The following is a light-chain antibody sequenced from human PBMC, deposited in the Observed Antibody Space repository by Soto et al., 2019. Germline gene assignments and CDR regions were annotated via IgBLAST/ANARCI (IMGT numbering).Light chain of an antibody. CDR1: SGHSSYI. V-gene: IGLV4-60*02. J-gene: IGLJ3*02. CDR2: LEGSGSY. Sequence: QLVLTQSSSASASLGSSVKLTCTLSSGHSSYIIAWHQQQPGKAPRYLMKLEGSGSYNKGSGVPDRFSCSSSGADRYLTISNLQFEDEADYYCETWDSNTRVVGGGTKLTVL. CDR3: ETWDSNTRV.